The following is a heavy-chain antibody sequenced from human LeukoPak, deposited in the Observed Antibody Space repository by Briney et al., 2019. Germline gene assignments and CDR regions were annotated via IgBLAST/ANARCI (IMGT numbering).Heavy chain of an antibody. D-gene: IGHD6-19*01. V-gene: IGHV4-31*03. CDR2: IYYSGST. CDR1: GGSISSGGYY. CDR3: ARGIAVAGPRGDYYYYGMDV. J-gene: IGHJ6*04. Sequence: ASQTLSLTCTVSGGSISSGGYYWSWIRQHPGKGLEWIGYIYYSGSTYYNPSLKSRVTISVDTSNNQFSLKLSSVTAADTAVYYCARGIAVAGPRGDYYYYGMDVWGKGTTVTVSS.